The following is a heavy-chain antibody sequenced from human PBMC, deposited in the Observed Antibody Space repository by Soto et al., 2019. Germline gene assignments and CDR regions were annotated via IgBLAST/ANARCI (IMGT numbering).Heavy chain of an antibody. J-gene: IGHJ6*02. CDR1: GGSISSSSYY. V-gene: IGHV4-39*02. CDR2: IFYSGST. Sequence: PSDTLSLTCTVSGGSISSSSYYWGWIRQPPGKGLEWIGSIFYSGSTYYNPSLKSRVTISVDTSKNQFSLKLSSVTAADTAVYYCARDIMGTNYYYYGMDVWGQGTTVT. CDR3: ARDIMGTNYYYYGMDV. D-gene: IGHD2-8*01.